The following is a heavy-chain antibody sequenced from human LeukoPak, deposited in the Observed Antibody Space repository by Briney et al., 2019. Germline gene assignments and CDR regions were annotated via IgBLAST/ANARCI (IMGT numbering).Heavy chain of an antibody. CDR2: ISSSGTTI. CDR3: AKLGAYSVYYYMDV. D-gene: IGHD1-26*01. Sequence: GGSLRLSCAASGFTFSDYCMSWIRQAPGKGLEWVSYISSSGTTIYYADSVKGRFTISRDNAKNSLYLQMNSLRAEDTAVYYCAKLGAYSVYYYMDVWGKGTTVTVSS. CDR1: GFTFSDYC. V-gene: IGHV3-11*01. J-gene: IGHJ6*03.